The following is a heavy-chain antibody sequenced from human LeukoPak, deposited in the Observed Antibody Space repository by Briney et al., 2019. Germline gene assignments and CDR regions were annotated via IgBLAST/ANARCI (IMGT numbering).Heavy chain of an antibody. J-gene: IGHJ5*02. CDR3: ASGYGGYVGWLDP. Sequence: ASVKVSCKASGYTFTSYYMHWVRQAPGQGLEWMGIISPSGGSTSYAQKFQGRVTMTRDTSTSTVYMELSSLRSEDTAVYYCASGYGGYVGWLDPWGQGILVTVSS. D-gene: IGHD5-12*01. V-gene: IGHV1-46*01. CDR2: ISPSGGST. CDR1: GYTFTSYY.